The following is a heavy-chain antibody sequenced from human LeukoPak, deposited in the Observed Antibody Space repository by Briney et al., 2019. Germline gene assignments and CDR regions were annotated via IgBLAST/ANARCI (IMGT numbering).Heavy chain of an antibody. D-gene: IGHD3-22*01. V-gene: IGHV3-33*01. CDR2: IYYDGSDK. CDR1: GFTFSSYG. CDR3: ARQIAYYYDSSGYYTTDY. J-gene: IGHJ4*02. Sequence: PGRSLRLSCAASGFTFSSYGMHWVRQAPGKGLEWVAIIYYDGSDKYYADSVKGRFTISRDNSKDTLYLQMNSLIAEDTAVYYCARQIAYYYDSSGYYTTDYWGQGTLVTVSS.